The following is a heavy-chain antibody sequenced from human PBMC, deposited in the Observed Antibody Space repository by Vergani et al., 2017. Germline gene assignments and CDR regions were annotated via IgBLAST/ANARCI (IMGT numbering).Heavy chain of an antibody. CDR1: GYSLTELT. J-gene: IGHJ4*02. CDR2: FDPEHGEV. V-gene: IGHV1-24*01. CDR3: AIVTEYYDSSGYYLDY. Sequence: QVQLVQSGSEVRKPGASAKVSCQVSGYSLTELTIHWVRQAPGKGLEWMGGFDPEHGEVTFAHHIQGRVTMTEDRSTDTAYMELSRLRPEDTALYYCAIVTEYYDSSGYYLDYWGQGTLVTVS. D-gene: IGHD3-22*01.